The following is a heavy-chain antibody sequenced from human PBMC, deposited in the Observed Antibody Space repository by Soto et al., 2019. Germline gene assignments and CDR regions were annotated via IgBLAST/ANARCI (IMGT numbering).Heavy chain of an antibody. V-gene: IGHV4-31*03. CDR3: ARHVLPAAIRGSLYGMDV. D-gene: IGHD2-2*01. Sequence: PSETLSLTCTVSGGSISSGGYYWSWIRQHPGKGLEWTGYIYYSGSTYYNPSLKSRVTISVDTSKNQFSLKLSSVTAADTAVHYCARHVLPAAIRGSLYGMDVLGQGTTVAVYS. CDR2: IYYSGST. J-gene: IGHJ6*02. CDR1: GGSISSGGYY.